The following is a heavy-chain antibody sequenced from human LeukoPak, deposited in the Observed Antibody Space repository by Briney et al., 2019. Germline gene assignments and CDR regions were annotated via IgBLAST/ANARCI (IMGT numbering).Heavy chain of an antibody. CDR2: ISGSGGST. D-gene: IGHD1/OR15-1a*01. V-gene: IGHV3-23*01. Sequence: QPGGSLRLSCAASGFTFRSHAMSWVRRAPGRGLEWVSAISGSGGSTYYADSVKGRFTISRDNSKNTLYLQMNSLRAEDTAVYYCAKDPTIFYYYYMDVWGKGTTVTVSS. CDR3: AKDPTIFYYYYMDV. J-gene: IGHJ6*03. CDR1: GFTFRSHA.